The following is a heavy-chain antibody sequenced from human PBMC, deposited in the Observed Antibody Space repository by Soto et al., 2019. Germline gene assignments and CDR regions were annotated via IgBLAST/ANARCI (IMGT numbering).Heavy chain of an antibody. J-gene: IGHJ5*02. CDR2: IIPIFGTA. V-gene: IGHV1-69*06. Sequence: SVKVSCKASGGTFSSYAIGWVRQAPGQGLEWMGGIIPIFGTANYAQKFQGRVTITADKSTSTAYMELSSLRSEDTAVYYCARDKASQGYSSSWRWNWFDPWGQGTLVTVSS. D-gene: IGHD6-13*01. CDR3: ARDKASQGYSSSWRWNWFDP. CDR1: GGTFSSYA.